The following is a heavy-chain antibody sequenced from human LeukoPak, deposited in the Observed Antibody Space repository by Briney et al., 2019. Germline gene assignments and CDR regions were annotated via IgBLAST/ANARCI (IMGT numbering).Heavy chain of an antibody. CDR1: GGSMSSYY. CDR3: ARDLLWFGGLSDDAFDI. D-gene: IGHD3-10*01. J-gene: IGHJ3*02. V-gene: IGHV4-4*07. CDR2: IYTSGST. Sequence: SETLSLTCTVSGGSMSSYYWSWIRQPAGKGLEWVGRIYTSGSTNYNPSLKSRVTMSVDPSKNQFSLKLSSVTAADTAVYYCARDLLWFGGLSDDAFDIWGQGTMVTVSS.